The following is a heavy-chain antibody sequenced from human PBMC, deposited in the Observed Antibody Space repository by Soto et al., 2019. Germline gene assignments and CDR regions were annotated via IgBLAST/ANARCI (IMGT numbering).Heavy chain of an antibody. CDR3: ARDCSGGDCYY. J-gene: IGHJ4*02. Sequence: GSLRLSCAASGFTRIYYWMSWVRQAPGKGLEWVANIKEDGSEKYYVDPVKGRFTISRDNAKNSLYLQMNNLRVEDTAVYYCARDCSGGDCYYWGQGTVVTVSS. CDR1: GFTRIYYW. D-gene: IGHD2-21*02. CDR2: IKEDGSEK. V-gene: IGHV3-7*01.